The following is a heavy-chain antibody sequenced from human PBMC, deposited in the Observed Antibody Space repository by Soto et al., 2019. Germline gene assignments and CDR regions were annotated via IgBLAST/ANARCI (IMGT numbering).Heavy chain of an antibody. D-gene: IGHD3-3*01. J-gene: IGHJ6*03. CDR2: IYYSGST. CDR3: ARRSYYDFWSGQQRNYYYYMDV. CDR1: GGSISSYY. Sequence: SETLSLTCTVSGGSISSYYWSWIRQPPGKGLEWNGYIYYSGSTNYNPSLKSRVTISVDTSKNQFSLKLSSVTAADTAVYYCARRSYYDFWSGQQRNYYYYMDVWGKGTTVTVSS. V-gene: IGHV4-59*08.